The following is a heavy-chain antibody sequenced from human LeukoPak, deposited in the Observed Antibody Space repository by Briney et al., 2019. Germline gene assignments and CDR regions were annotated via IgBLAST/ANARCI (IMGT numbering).Heavy chain of an antibody. J-gene: IGHJ4*02. V-gene: IGHV4-34*01. D-gene: IGHD3-22*01. CDR3: AVWNYDSSGYSY. Sequence: SETLSLTCAVYGGSFSGYYWSWIRQPPGKGLEWIGEINHSGSTNYNPSLKSRVTISVDTSKNQFSLKLSSVTAADTAVYYCAVWNYDSSGYSYWGQGTLVTVSS. CDR2: INHSGST. CDR1: GGSFSGYY.